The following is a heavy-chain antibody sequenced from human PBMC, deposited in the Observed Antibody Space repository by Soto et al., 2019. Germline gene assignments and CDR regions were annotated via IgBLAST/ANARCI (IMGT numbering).Heavy chain of an antibody. CDR3: ARDWPYFDY. CDR1: GYTFTSYA. J-gene: IGHJ4*02. V-gene: IGHV1-3*01. Sequence: ASVKVSCKASGYTFTSYAMHWVRQAPGQRLEWMGWINAGSGNTKYSQKFQGRVTITRDTSASTAYVELSSLRSEDTAVYYCARDWPYFDYWGQGTLVTVSS. CDR2: INAGSGNT.